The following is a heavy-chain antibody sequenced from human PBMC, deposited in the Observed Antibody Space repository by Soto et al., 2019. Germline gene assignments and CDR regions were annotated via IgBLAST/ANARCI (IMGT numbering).Heavy chain of an antibody. D-gene: IGHD3-10*01. CDR3: ARGPSGDEVDY. Sequence: QVQLQESGPGLVEPSQTLSLTCTVSGDSISNGYYTWSWIRQPPGKDLEWIGHIYNSVNTYSNPALKGGVARSGDTSKNRGSRRLGAGTAADTAVYYCARGPSGDEVDYWGRGTLVTVSS. CDR2: IYNSVNT. J-gene: IGHJ4*02. V-gene: IGHV4-30-4*01. CDR1: GDSISNGYYT.